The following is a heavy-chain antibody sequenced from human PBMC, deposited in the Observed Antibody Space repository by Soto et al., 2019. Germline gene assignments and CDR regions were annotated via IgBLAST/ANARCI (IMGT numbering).Heavy chain of an antibody. CDR2: IYYSGST. J-gene: IGHJ5*02. CDR1: GGSISSGGYY. D-gene: IGHD2-2*01. V-gene: IGHV4-31*03. CDR3: ARNSLGYCISTSCLEMDWFDP. Sequence: SETLSLTCTVSGGSISSGGYYWSWIRQHPGKGLEWIGYIYYSGSTYYNPSLKSRVTISVDTPKNQFSLKLSSVTAADTAVYYCARNSLGYCISTSCLEMDWFDPWGQGTLVTVSS.